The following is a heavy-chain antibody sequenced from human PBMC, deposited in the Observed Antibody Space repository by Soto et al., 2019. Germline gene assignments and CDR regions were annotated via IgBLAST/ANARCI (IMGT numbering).Heavy chain of an antibody. CDR1: GGSISSGGYY. D-gene: IGHD3-9*01. Sequence: SETLSLTCTVSGGSISSGGYYWSWIRQHPGKGLEWIGYIYYSGSTYYNPSLKSRVTISVDTSKNQYSLKLSSVTAADTAVYYCARDYLYDTSYFDYWGQGTLVTVSS. CDR2: IYYSGST. CDR3: ARDYLYDTSYFDY. J-gene: IGHJ4*02. V-gene: IGHV4-31*03.